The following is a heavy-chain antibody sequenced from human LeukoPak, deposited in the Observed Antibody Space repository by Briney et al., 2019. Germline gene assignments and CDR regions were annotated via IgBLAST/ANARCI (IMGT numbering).Heavy chain of an antibody. D-gene: IGHD3-16*01. CDR2: IYYSGST. Sequence: SEALSLTCTVSGGSISSSSYYWGWIRQPPGKGLEWIGSIYYSGSTYYNPSLKSRVTISVDTSKNQFSLKLSSVTAADTAVYYCAEGDASPDWYFDLWGRGTLVTVSS. CDR1: GGSISSSSYY. V-gene: IGHV4-39*01. CDR3: AEGDASPDWYFDL. J-gene: IGHJ2*01.